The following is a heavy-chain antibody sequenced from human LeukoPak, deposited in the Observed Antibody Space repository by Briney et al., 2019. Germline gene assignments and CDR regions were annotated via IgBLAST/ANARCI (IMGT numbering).Heavy chain of an antibody. D-gene: IGHD2/OR15-2a*01. V-gene: IGHV3-30*04. CDR3: ARDPSATFRYYFDY. CDR1: GFTFSSYA. CDR2: ISYDGSNK. J-gene: IGHJ4*02. Sequence: GGSLRLSCAASGFTFSSYAMHWVRQAPGKGLEWVAVISYDGSNKYYADSVKGRFTISRDNSKNTLYLQMNSLRAEDTAVYYCARDPSATFRYYFDYWGQGTLVTVSS.